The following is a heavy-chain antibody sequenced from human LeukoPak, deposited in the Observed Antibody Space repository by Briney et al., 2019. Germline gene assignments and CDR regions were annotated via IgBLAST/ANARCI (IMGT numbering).Heavy chain of an antibody. CDR2: IIPIFGIA. Sequence: ASVKVSCKASGGTFSSYAISWVRQAPGQGLEWMGRIIPIFGIANYAQKFQGRVTITADKSTSTAYMELSSLRSEDTAVYYCADEGRDGYNYNWFDPWGQGTLVTVSS. V-gene: IGHV1-69*04. CDR1: GGTFSSYA. CDR3: ADEGRDGYNYNWFDP. D-gene: IGHD5-24*01. J-gene: IGHJ5*02.